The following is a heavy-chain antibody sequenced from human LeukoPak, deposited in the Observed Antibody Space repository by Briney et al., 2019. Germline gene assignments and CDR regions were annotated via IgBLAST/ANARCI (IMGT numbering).Heavy chain of an antibody. J-gene: IGHJ4*02. Sequence: PSETLSLTCTVSGGSISSYYWSWIRQPPGKGLEWIGYIYYSGSTNYNPSLKSRVTISVDTSKNQFSLKLSSVTAADTAVYYCARGRVATIDLDYWGQGTLVTVSS. D-gene: IGHD5-12*01. CDR3: ARGRVATIDLDY. CDR1: GGSISSYY. CDR2: IYYSGST. V-gene: IGHV4-59*01.